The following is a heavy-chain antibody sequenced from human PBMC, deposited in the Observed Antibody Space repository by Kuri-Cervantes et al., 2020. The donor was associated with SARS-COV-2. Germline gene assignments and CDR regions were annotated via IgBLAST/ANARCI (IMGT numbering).Heavy chain of an antibody. J-gene: IGHJ4*02. CDR1: GGTFSSYA. D-gene: IGHD3-22*01. Sequence: SVNVSCKASGGTFSSYAISWVRQAPGQGLEWMGGIIPIFGTANYAQKFQGRVTITADESTSTAYMELSSLRSEDTAVYYCTRGYYYDSSGYYLADYWGQGTLVTVSS. V-gene: IGHV1-69*13. CDR2: IIPIFGTA. CDR3: TRGYYYDSSGYYLADY.